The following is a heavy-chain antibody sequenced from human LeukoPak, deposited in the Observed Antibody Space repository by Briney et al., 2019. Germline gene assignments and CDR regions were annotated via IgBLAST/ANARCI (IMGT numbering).Heavy chain of an antibody. V-gene: IGHV6-1*01. CDR1: GDSVPSNSAA. D-gene: IGHD3-10*01. CDR3: ARARRDYYGSGSYYPGGYYYYYGMDV. CDR2: TYYRSKWYN. J-gene: IGHJ6*02. Sequence: SQTLSLTCAISGDSVPSNSAAWNWIRQSPSRGLEWLGRTYYRSKWYNDYAVSVKSRITINPDTSKNQFSLQLNSVTPEDTAVYYCARARRDYYGSGSYYPGGYYYYYGMDVWGQGTTVTVSS.